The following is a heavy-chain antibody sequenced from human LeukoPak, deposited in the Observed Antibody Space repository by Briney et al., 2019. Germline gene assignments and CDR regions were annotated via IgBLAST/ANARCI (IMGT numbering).Heavy chain of an antibody. CDR1: GFTFSSYS. J-gene: IGHJ4*02. CDR3: TSGKENDY. Sequence: GGSLRLSCAASGFTFSSYSMNWVRQAPGKGLEWVGFIRSKAYGGATEYAASVKGRFTISRDDSKSIAYLQMNSLKTEDTAVYYCTSGKENDYWGQGTLVTVSS. V-gene: IGHV3-49*04. D-gene: IGHD1-26*01. CDR2: IRSKAYGGAT.